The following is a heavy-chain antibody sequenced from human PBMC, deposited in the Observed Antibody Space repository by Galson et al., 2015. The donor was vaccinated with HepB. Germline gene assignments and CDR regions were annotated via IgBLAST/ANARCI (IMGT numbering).Heavy chain of an antibody. V-gene: IGHV1-69*13. D-gene: IGHD2-2*01. Sequence: SVKVSCKASGGTFRSYAISWVRQAPGQGPEWMGGIIPIFGTANYAQKFQGKVTVTADESTSTAYMELSSLRSEDTAVYYCARDGCSASSCYGGNYYYYMDVWGKGTTVTVSS. CDR2: IIPIFGTA. CDR3: ARDGCSASSCYGGNYYYYMDV. J-gene: IGHJ6*03. CDR1: GGTFRSYA.